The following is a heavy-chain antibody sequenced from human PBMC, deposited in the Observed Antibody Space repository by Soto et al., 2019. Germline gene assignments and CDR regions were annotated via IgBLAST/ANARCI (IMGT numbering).Heavy chain of an antibody. Sequence: SETLSLTCTVSGGSVISGDYYWSWIRQPPGKGLEWIGYIYYSGSTYYNPSLKSRVSISVDTSNSQFSLKLSSVTAADTAVYYCATFGVIGEPFQNWGQGTVVTVSS. D-gene: IGHD3-10*01. CDR3: ATFGVIGEPFQN. CDR1: GGSVISGDYY. J-gene: IGHJ4*02. CDR2: IYYSGST. V-gene: IGHV4-30-4*01.